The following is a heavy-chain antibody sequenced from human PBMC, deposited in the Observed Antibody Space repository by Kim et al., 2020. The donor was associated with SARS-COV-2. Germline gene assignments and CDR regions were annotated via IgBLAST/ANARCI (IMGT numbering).Heavy chain of an antibody. J-gene: IGHJ6*02. D-gene: IGHD1-26*01. CDR2: IYYSGST. Sequence: SETLSLTCTVSGGSISSGGYYWSWIRQHPGKGLEWIGYIYYSGSTYYNQSLKSRVTISVDTSKNQFSLKLSSVTAADTAVYYCARVGGNPYYYYGMDVWGQGTTVTVSS. CDR3: ARVGGNPYYYYGMDV. CDR1: GGSISSGGYY. V-gene: IGHV4-31*03.